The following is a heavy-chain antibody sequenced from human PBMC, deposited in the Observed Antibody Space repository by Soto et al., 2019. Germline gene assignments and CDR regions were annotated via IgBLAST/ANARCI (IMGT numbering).Heavy chain of an antibody. CDR3: ASTSGYDYYYYYYMDV. V-gene: IGHV1-69*02. Sequence: ASVKVSCKASGGTFSSYTISWVRQAPGQGLEWMGRIIPILGIANYAQKFQGRVTITADKSTSTAYMELSSLRSEDTAVYYCASTSGYDYYYYYYMDVWGKGTTVTVSS. CDR1: GGTFSSYT. J-gene: IGHJ6*03. D-gene: IGHD5-12*01. CDR2: IIPILGIA.